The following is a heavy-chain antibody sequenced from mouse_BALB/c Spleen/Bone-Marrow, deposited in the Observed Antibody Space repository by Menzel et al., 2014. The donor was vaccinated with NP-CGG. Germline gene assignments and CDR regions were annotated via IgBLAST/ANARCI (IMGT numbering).Heavy chain of an antibody. Sequence: VQLQQSGAELVKSGASVKLSCTASGFNIKDTYMHWVKQRPEQGLEWIGRIDPANGNTKYDPKFQGKATITADTSSNTAYLQLSSLTSEDTAVYYCARWLLPYGLDYWGQGTSVTVSS. V-gene: IGHV14-3*02. J-gene: IGHJ4*01. CDR3: ARWLLPYGLDY. D-gene: IGHD2-3*01. CDR1: GFNIKDTY. CDR2: IDPANGNT.